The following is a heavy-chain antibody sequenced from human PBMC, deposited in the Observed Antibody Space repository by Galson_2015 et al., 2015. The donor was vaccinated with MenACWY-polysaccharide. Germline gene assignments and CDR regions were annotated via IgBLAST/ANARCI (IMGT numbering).Heavy chain of an antibody. D-gene: IGHD5/OR15-5a*01. Sequence: SMRLSCAASGFTFSSYSMDWVRQAPGKGMGWLSYIHANCNTINYADSVNSRFTISKDNAENAVYLQMNSLRDDDTAVYYCARDRRDSVPGPFDYWGQGTLVTVSS. CDR2: IHANCNTI. J-gene: IGHJ4*02. V-gene: IGHV3-48*02. CDR3: ARDRRDSVPGPFDY. CDR1: GFTFSSYS.